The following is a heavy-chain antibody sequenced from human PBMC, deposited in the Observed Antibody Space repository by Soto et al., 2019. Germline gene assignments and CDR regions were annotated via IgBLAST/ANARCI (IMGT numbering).Heavy chain of an antibody. V-gene: IGHV2-5*02. D-gene: IGHD1-26*01. J-gene: IGHJ4*02. CDR3: ANRALYSGSYWDGGYFDA. Sequence: QITLRQSGPTRVRPTQPLTLTCNFSGFSLSSSGVGVGWIRQPPGKAPEWLVVIYWDDDKRYSPSLKSRLTITKATSTHQVVLTMINVDPGDTGPSYCANRALYSGSYWDGGYFDAWGQGTTVTVSP. CDR1: GFSLSSSGVG. CDR2: IYWDDDK.